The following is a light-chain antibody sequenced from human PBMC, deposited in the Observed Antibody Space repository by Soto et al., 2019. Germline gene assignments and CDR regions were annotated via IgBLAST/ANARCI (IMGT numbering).Light chain of an antibody. CDR1: QSVLYSSKNKNL. V-gene: IGKV4-1*01. CDR2: WAS. Sequence: DIVLSQSPDSLAVSLGERATINCKSSQSVLYSSKNKNLLAWYQQKPGQPPKLLIYWASTREFGVPDRFSGSGSGTDFTLTISSLQAEDVAVYYCQQYYSTPHTFGQGTKLEIK. CDR3: QQYYSTPHT. J-gene: IGKJ2*01.